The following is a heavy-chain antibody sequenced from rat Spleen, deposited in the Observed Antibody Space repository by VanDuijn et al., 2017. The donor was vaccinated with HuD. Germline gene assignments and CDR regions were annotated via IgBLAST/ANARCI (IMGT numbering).Heavy chain of an antibody. CDR2: ISYDGSST. CDR1: GFTFSDYN. Sequence: EVQVVESGGGIVQPGRSMKLSCAASGFTFSDYNMAWVRQAPKKGLEWVATISYDGSSTYYRDSVKGRFTISRDNAKSTLYLQMDSLRSEDTATYYCARPNYGYPFAYWGQGTLVTVSS. CDR3: ARPNYGYPFAY. J-gene: IGHJ3*01. V-gene: IGHV5-7*01. D-gene: IGHD1-11*01.